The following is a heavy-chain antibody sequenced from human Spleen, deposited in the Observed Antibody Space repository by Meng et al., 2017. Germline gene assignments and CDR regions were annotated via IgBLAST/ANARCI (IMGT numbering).Heavy chain of an antibody. Sequence: GGSLRLSCAASGFSFSSYAMSWVRRAPGKGLEWVSGINWNSGSIDYADSVKGRFTISRDKAKKSLYLQMNSLRAEDTALYYCARDVAHNYYYGLDVWGQGTTVTVSS. CDR1: GFSFSSYA. CDR3: ARDVAHNYYYGLDV. CDR2: INWNSGSI. V-gene: IGHV3-9*01. J-gene: IGHJ6*02.